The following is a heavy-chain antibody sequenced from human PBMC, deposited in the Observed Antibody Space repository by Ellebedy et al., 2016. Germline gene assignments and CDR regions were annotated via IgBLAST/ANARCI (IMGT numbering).Heavy chain of an antibody. D-gene: IGHD6-19*01. Sequence: ASVKVSCKASGYTFTSYYMHWVRQAPGQGLEWMGIINPSGGSTSYAQKFQGRVTMTRDTSTSTVYMELRSLRSDDTAVFYCVRDRVAVAGLCDYWGQGTLVTVSS. CDR3: VRDRVAVAGLCDY. J-gene: IGHJ4*02. CDR2: INPSGGST. V-gene: IGHV1-46*01. CDR1: GYTFTSYY.